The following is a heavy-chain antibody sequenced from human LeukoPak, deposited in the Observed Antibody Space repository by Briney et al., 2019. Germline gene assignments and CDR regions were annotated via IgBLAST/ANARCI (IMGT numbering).Heavy chain of an antibody. CDR3: ATYTQARLPFEC. Sequence: GGSLRLSCAASGFTFSSFAMVWVRQPPGKGLEWVSSIFNGGGEIHYADSVRGRFTISRDNSKNTLSLQMNSLRAEDTAIYYCATYTQARLPFECWGQGTLVTVSS. J-gene: IGHJ4*02. CDR1: GFTFSSFA. D-gene: IGHD6-6*01. CDR2: IFNGGGEI. V-gene: IGHV3-23*01.